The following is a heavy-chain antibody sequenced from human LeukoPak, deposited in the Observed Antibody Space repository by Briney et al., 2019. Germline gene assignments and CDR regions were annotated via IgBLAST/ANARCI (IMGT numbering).Heavy chain of an antibody. D-gene: IGHD3-22*01. CDR3: ARDSHYYDKENAFDI. CDR2: INHSGST. V-gene: IGHV4-39*07. Sequence: SETLSLTCTVSGGSISSSSYYWGWIRQPPGKGLEWIGEINHSGSTNYNPSLKSRVTISVDTSKNQFSLKLSSVTAADTAVYYCARDSHYYDKENAFDIWGQGTMVTVSS. J-gene: IGHJ3*02. CDR1: GGSISSSSYY.